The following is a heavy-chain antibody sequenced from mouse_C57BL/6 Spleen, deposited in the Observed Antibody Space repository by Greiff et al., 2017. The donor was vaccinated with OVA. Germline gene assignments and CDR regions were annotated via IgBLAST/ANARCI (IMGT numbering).Heavy chain of an antibody. Sequence: EVMLVESGPELVKPGASVKMSCKASGYTFTDYNMHWVKQSHGKSLEWIGYINPNNGGTSYNQKFKGKATLTVNKSSSTAYMELRSLTSEDSAVYYCAREGIYDGYYVLFAYWGQGTLVTVSA. J-gene: IGHJ3*01. D-gene: IGHD2-3*01. CDR1: GYTFTDYN. V-gene: IGHV1-22*01. CDR2: INPNNGGT. CDR3: AREGIYDGYYVLFAY.